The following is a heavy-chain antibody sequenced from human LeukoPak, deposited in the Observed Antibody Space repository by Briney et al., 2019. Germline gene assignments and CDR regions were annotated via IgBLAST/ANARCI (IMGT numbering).Heavy chain of an antibody. V-gene: IGHV1-3*01. D-gene: IGHD2-2*01. CDR3: ARELTAVPAADDDAFDI. CDR1: GYTFISYA. Sequence: GASVKVSCKASGYTFISYAMHWVRQAPGQRLEWMGWINAGNGNTKYSQKFQGRVTITRDTSASTAYMELSSLRSEDTAVYYCARELTAVPAADDDAFDIWGQGTMVTVSS. CDR2: INAGNGNT. J-gene: IGHJ3*02.